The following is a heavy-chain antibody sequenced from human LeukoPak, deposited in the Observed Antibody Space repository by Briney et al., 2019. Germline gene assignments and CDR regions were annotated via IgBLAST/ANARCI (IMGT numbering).Heavy chain of an antibody. CDR1: GGSFSGYY. V-gene: IGHV4-34*01. CDR2: INHSGST. CDR3: ARTYYLDSSGYFYFGM. Sequence: PSETLSLTCAVYGGSFSGYYWSWIRQPPGKGLEWIGEINHSGSTNYNPSLKSRVTMSVDTSKNQFSLKLSSVTAADTALYYCARTYYLDSSGYFYFGMWGQGTLVTVSS. D-gene: IGHD3-22*01. J-gene: IGHJ3*01.